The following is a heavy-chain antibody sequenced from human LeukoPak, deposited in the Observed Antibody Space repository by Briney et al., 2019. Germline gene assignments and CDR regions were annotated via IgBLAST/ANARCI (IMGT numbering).Heavy chain of an antibody. CDR1: GGSISSGSYY. Sequence: SETLSLTCTVSGGSISSGSYYWSWIRQPAGKGLEWIGRIYTSGSTNYNPSLKSRVTISVDTSKNQFSLKLSSVTAADMAVYYCAATWLRRGTYYFDYWGQGTLVTVSS. D-gene: IGHD5-12*01. V-gene: IGHV4-61*02. J-gene: IGHJ4*02. CDR3: AATWLRRGTYYFDY. CDR2: IYTSGST.